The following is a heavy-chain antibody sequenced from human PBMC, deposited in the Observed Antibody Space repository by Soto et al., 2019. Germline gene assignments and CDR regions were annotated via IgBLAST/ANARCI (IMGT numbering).Heavy chain of an antibody. J-gene: IGHJ6*02. CDR2: ISTHNGDT. Sequence: QVQLVQSGGEVKKPGASVKVSCKTSGYSFTTYGISWVRQAPGQGLEWIGWISTHNGDTEFAQNFQGRVTMTPHTATTTAYMELRSLRSDDTAVYYCAREGSRPYYYYGMDVWGPGTTVTVSS. D-gene: IGHD2-15*01. V-gene: IGHV1-18*01. CDR1: GYSFTTYG. CDR3: AREGSRPYYYYGMDV.